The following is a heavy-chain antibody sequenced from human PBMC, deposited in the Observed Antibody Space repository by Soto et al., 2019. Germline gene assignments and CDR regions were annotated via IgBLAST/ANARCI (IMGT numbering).Heavy chain of an antibody. Sequence: QVQLQESGPGLVKPSETLSLTCTVSGVPVNDYFWSWVRQPAGRGLEWIRRIYTSGNSNYSPSLESRVSMSGDTSKDQLLRNLTSVTAADTAVYYCARGVVSVARGRSYYSGLEVWGQGTKVPVYS. V-gene: IGHV4-4*07. CDR2: IYTSGNS. CDR1: GVPVNDYF. D-gene: IGHD2-2*01. CDR3: ARGVVSVARGRSYYSGLEV. J-gene: IGHJ6*01.